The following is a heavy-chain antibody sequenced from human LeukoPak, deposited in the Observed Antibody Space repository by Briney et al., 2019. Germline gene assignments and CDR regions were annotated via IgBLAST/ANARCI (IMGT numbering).Heavy chain of an antibody. J-gene: IGHJ4*02. CDR3: ARDVWVRHSAPAPKEF. D-gene: IGHD2-2*01. CDR1: GYPFLDYG. Sequence: GASVKVSRKASGYPFLDYGINWVRQAPGQGLEWMGWSSTHNGNTRYTERFQGRVILTTDTFTNTAYMEQRSLRSEDTAVFYCARDVWVRHSAPAPKEFWGQGTLVTVSS. V-gene: IGHV1-18*01. CDR2: SSTHNGNT.